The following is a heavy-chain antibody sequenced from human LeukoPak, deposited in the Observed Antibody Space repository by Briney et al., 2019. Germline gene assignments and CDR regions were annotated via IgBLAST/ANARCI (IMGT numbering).Heavy chain of an antibody. Sequence: SVKVSCKASGGTFSSYAISWVRQASGQGLEWMGGIIPIFGTANYAQKFQGRVTITTDESTSTAYMELSSLRSEDTAVYYCARATRYDFWSGYYGWGQGTLVTVSS. J-gene: IGHJ4*02. CDR2: IIPIFGTA. D-gene: IGHD3-3*01. CDR1: GGTFSSYA. V-gene: IGHV1-69*05. CDR3: ARATRYDFWSGYYG.